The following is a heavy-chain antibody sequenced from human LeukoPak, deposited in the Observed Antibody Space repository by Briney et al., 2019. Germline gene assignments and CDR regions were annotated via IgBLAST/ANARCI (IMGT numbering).Heavy chain of an antibody. D-gene: IGHD4-17*01. CDR1: GLTVSSKY. CDR2: MYNNGNT. J-gene: IGHJ4*02. V-gene: IGHV3-53*01. Sequence: GGSLRLSCAASGLTVSSKYMSWVRQAPGKGLEWVSVMYNNGNTHYADSVKGRFTISRDNVKNMLYLQMNSLRPEDTAVYYCARVGGDRVAYWSQGTLVTVSS. CDR3: ARVGGDRVAY.